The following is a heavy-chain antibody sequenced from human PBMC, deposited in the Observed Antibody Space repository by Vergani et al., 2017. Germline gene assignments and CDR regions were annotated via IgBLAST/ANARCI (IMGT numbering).Heavy chain of an antibody. CDR1: RWSINGFY. CDR3: ASDTHSGQRADR. Sequence: AQLQESGPGLVRPSETLSLTCNVSRWSINGFYWNWIRQSPGKRPEWIGYIYHSGSTQYNPSLSSRVSISIDWTENSVSLEMQFVTVADSAVYYCASDTHSGQRADRWGQGILVTVTS. D-gene: IGHD6-19*01. V-gene: IGHV4-59*12. CDR2: IYHSGST. J-gene: IGHJ5*02.